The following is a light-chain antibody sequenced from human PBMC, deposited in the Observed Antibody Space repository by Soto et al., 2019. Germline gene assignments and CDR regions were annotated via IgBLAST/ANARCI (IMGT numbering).Light chain of an antibody. J-gene: IGKJ5*01. CDR3: QQPHSDPIT. CDR2: AAS. V-gene: IGKV1-9*01. CDR1: QGISSY. Sequence: DIQLTQSPSFLSASVGDRVTITCRASQGISSYLAWYQQKPWKAPKLLIYAASTLQSGVPSRFSGSGSGTEKCMTIIRRRPEDYAPHYYQQPHSDPITFGQGTRLEIK.